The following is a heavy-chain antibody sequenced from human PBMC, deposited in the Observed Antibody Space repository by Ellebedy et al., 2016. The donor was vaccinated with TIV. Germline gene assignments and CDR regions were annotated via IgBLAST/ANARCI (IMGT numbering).Heavy chain of an antibody. J-gene: IGHJ4*02. CDR2: ISAYNGNT. V-gene: IGHV1-18*01. CDR3: ARDNRAGYYDFWSGYPKFDY. D-gene: IGHD3-3*01. Sequence: ASVKVSXKASGYTFTSYGISWVRQAPGQGLEWMGWISAYNGNTNYAQKLQGRVTMTTDTSTSTAYMELRSLRSDDTAVYYCARDNRAGYYDFWSGYPKFDYWGQGTLVTVSS. CDR1: GYTFTSYG.